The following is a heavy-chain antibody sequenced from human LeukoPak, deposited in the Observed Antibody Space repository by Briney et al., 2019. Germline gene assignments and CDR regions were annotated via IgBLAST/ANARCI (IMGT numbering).Heavy chain of an antibody. CDR2: INPNSGGT. CDR3: ARGYPNYYGP. J-gene: IGHJ6*02. CDR1: GYTFTGYY. D-gene: IGHD3-10*01. Sequence: GASVKVSCKASGYTFTGYYMHWVRQAPGQGLEWMGWINPNSGGTRYAQKFQGRVTMTRDTSISTAYLELSRLTSDDTAVYYCARGYPNYYGPWGQGATVTVSS. V-gene: IGHV1-2*02.